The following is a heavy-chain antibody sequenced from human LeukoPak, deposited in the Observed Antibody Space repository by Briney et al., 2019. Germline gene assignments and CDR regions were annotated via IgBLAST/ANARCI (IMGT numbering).Heavy chain of an antibody. V-gene: IGHV1-2*02. Sequence: VKVSCKASGYTFTGYYMHWVRQAPGQGLEWMGWINPNSGGTKYAQKFQGRVTMNRDTSISTAYMELSRLRSDDTAVYYCARNFWERDITMTQRFDPWGQGTLVTVSS. J-gene: IGHJ5*02. CDR3: ARNFWERDITMTQRFDP. CDR2: INPNSGGT. D-gene: IGHD3-22*01. CDR1: GYTFTGYY.